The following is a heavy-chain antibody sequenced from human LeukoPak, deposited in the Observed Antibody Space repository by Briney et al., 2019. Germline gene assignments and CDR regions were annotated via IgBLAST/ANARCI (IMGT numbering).Heavy chain of an antibody. CDR1: TLTVSSDY. J-gene: IGHJ3*02. D-gene: IGHD3-10*01. CDR3: ARNYYGSGSRAFDI. V-gene: IGHV3-53*01. CDR2: IYSGGST. Sequence: GGSLTLSWAAATLTVSSDYMSWVSQAPGIGLGWDSIIYSGGSTYYADSVKGRFTISRDNSKNTLYLQMTSLRAEDTAVYYCARNYYGSGSRAFDIWGQGTMVTASS.